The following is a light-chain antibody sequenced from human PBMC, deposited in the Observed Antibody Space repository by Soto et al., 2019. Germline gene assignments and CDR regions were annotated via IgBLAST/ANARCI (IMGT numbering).Light chain of an antibody. J-gene: IGLJ3*02. CDR1: SGDIGAYNY. Sequence: QSALTQPRSVSGSPGQSVTFSCTGTSGDIGAYNYVSWYQFHPGKAPKMIIYDVNKRPSGVPDRFSGSKSGNTASLTSSWLQAEDEADDYCCSYAHTSRGCGGGTKLTVL. CDR2: DVN. V-gene: IGLV2-11*01. CDR3: CSYAHTSRG.